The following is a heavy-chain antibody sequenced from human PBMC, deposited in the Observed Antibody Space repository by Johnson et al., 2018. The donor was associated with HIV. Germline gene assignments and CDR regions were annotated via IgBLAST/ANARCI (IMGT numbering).Heavy chain of an antibody. Sequence: QVQLVESGGGVVQPGRSLRLSCAASGFTFSSYAMHWVRQAPGKGLEWVAVISYDGSNKYYADSVKGRFTISRDNSKNTLYLQMNSLRTEDTAVYYCAKGLETYGDLRRMDAFDIWGQGTMVTVSS. D-gene: IGHD4-17*01. J-gene: IGHJ3*02. V-gene: IGHV3-30-3*01. CDR3: AKGLETYGDLRRMDAFDI. CDR1: GFTFSSYA. CDR2: ISYDGSNK.